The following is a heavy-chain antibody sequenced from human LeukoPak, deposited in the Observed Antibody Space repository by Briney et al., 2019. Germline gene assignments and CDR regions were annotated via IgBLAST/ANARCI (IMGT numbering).Heavy chain of an antibody. CDR1: GFTLSSHT. CDR3: ASLPTAASYMDV. V-gene: IGHV3-21*01. Sequence: GGSLRLSCAASGFTLSSHTMNWVRQAPGRGLEWVSAISTNDIQYADSVKGRFTISRDNAKNSLYLQMDSLRAEDTAVYCCASLPTAASYMDVWGKGTTVTVSS. CDR2: ISTNDI. J-gene: IGHJ6*03. D-gene: IGHD6-25*01.